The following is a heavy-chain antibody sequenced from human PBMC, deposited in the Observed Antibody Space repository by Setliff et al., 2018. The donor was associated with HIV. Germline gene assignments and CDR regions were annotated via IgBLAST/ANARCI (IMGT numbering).Heavy chain of an antibody. CDR2: ISWNSKKI. CDR1: GFRFEDYA. J-gene: IGHJ4*02. Sequence: PGGSLRLSCAVSGFRFEDYAMHWVRQGPGKGLEWVSGISWNSKKIAYADSVKGRFAISRDNAKNSLYLLMSSLRADDTAQYYCARDGADSGWDFDYWGQGTLVTVSS. CDR3: ARDGADSGWDFDY. D-gene: IGHD6-19*01. V-gene: IGHV3-9*01.